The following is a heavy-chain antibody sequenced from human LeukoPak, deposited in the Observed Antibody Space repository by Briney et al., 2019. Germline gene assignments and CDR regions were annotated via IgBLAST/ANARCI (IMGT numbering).Heavy chain of an antibody. CDR2: IYYSGST. CDR3: ARSAVWLGEQPGHNWFDP. J-gene: IGHJ5*02. V-gene: IGHV4-39*07. Sequence: SETLSLTCTVSGGSISSSSYYWGWIRQPPGKGLEWIGSIYYSGSTYYNPSLKSRVTIAVDTSKNQFSLNLSSVTAADTAVYYCARSAVWLGEQPGHNWFDPWGQGTLVTVSS. D-gene: IGHD3-10*01. CDR1: GGSISSSSYY.